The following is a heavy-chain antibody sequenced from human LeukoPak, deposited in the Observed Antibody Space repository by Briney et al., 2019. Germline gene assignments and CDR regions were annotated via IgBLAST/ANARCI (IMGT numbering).Heavy chain of an antibody. CDR2: IIPILGIA. CDR1: GGTFSSYA. CDR3: ARSDSDYYDSSGYYYGYHWFDP. D-gene: IGHD3-22*01. V-gene: IGHV1-69*04. Sequence: SVKVSCKVSGGTFSSYAISWVRQAPGQGLEWMGRIIPILGIANYAQKFQGRVTITADKSTSTAYMELSSLRSEDTAVYYCARSDSDYYDSSGYYYGYHWFDPWGQGTLVTVSS. J-gene: IGHJ5*02.